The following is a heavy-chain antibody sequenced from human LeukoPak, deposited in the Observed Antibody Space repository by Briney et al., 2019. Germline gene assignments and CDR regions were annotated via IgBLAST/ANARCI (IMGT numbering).Heavy chain of an antibody. CDR2: ISAYNGNT. D-gene: IGHD2-2*01. CDR3: ARGALYYALGDFDY. CDR1: GYTFTSYG. Sequence: ASVKVSCKASGYTFTSYGISWVRQAPGQGLEWMGWISAYNGNTNYAQKLQGRVTMTTDTSTSTAYMELSSLRSEDTAVYYCARGALYYALGDFDYWGQGTLVTVSS. J-gene: IGHJ4*02. V-gene: IGHV1-18*01.